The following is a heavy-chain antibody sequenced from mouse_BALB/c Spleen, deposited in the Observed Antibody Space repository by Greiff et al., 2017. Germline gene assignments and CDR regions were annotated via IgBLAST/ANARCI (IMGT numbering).Heavy chain of an antibody. CDR1: GFTFSSFG. V-gene: IGHV5-17*02. CDR3: ATITTATYYAMDY. CDR2: ISSGSSTI. J-gene: IGHJ4*01. Sequence: EVQRVESGGGLVQPGGSRKLSCAASGFTFSSFGMHWVRQAPEKGLEWVAYISSGSSTIYYADTVKGRFTISRDNPKNTLFLQMTSLRSEDTAMYYCATITTATYYAMDYWGQGTSVTVSS. D-gene: IGHD1-2*01.